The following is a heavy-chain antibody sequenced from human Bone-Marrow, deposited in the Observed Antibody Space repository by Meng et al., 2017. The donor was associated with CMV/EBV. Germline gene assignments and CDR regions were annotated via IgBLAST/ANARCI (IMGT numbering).Heavy chain of an antibody. J-gene: IGHJ4*02. CDR3: AKDSEGLRFLEWLSNPAPIDY. CDR2: IIPIFGTA. CDR1: GYTFTGYY. Sequence: SVKVSCKASGYTFTGYYMHWVRQAPGQGLEWMGGIIPIFGTANYAQKFQGRVTITTDESTSTAYMELNSLRAEDTAVYYCAKDSEGLRFLEWLSNPAPIDYWGQGTLVTVSS. V-gene: IGHV1-69*05. D-gene: IGHD3-3*01.